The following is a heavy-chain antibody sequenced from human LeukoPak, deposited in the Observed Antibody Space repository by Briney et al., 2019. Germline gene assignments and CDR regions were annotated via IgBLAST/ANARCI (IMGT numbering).Heavy chain of an antibody. CDR2: ICANGAFT. J-gene: IGHJ4*02. CDR3: AKDRHGLIY. Sequence: GGSLRLSCAASGFTFSSFAMSWVRQAPGKGLQWVSTICANGAFTYYPDSVKGRFTISRDRSKNTVYLQVDSLSAEDTAVYYCAKDRHGLIYWGQGTLVTVSS. V-gene: IGHV3-23*01. D-gene: IGHD3-10*01. CDR1: GFTFSSFA.